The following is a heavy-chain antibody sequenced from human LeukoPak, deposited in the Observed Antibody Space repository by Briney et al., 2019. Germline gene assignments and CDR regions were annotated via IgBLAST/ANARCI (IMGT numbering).Heavy chain of an antibody. V-gene: IGHV3-7*01. CDR2: IKQDGSEK. CDR1: GFTFSSYW. D-gene: IGHD1-26*01. CDR3: AREMGDNSGSYYLPYYFDY. Sequence: PGGSLRLSCAASGFTFSSYWMSWVRQAPGKGLEWVANIKQDGSEKYYVNSVKGRFTISRDNAKNSLYLQMNSLRAEDTAVYYCAREMGDNSGSYYLPYYFDYWGQGTLVTVSS. J-gene: IGHJ4*02.